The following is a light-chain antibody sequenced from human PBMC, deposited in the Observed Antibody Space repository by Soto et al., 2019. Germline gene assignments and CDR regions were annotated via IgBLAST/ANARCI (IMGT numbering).Light chain of an antibody. Sequence: EIVLTQSPGTLSLSPGERATISCRASQSVSSSYLAWYQQKPGQAPRLLIYGASSRATVIPDRFSGSGFGTDFTLTISRLEPEDFAVYYCQQYGSSPRTFGQGTKVEIK. V-gene: IGKV3-20*01. J-gene: IGKJ1*01. CDR3: QQYGSSPRT. CDR2: GAS. CDR1: QSVSSSY.